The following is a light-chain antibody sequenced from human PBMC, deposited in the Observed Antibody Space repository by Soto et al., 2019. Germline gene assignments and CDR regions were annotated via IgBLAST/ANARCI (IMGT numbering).Light chain of an antibody. Sequence: EIVLTQSPDTLSLSPGERATLSCRASQSVSTNLAWYQQKPGQPPRLLIYGAYTRATDIPARFSGSGSGTEFTLTIIGLQSEDFAVYYCQQYNNWPPYTFGQGTRREIK. V-gene: IGKV3-15*01. CDR1: QSVSTN. CDR3: QQYNNWPPYT. CDR2: GAY. J-gene: IGKJ5*01.